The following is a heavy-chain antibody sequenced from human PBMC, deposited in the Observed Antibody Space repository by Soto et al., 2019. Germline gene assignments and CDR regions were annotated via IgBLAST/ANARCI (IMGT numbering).Heavy chain of an antibody. CDR2: ISAYNGNT. J-gene: IGHJ2*01. Sequence: QVQLVQSGAEVKKPGASVKVSCKASGYTFTSYGISWVLQAPGQGLEWMGWISAYNGNTNYAQKLQGRVTMTTDTSTSTAYMELRSLRSDDTAVYYCARELRYFDAQKGEWYFDLWGRGTLVTVSS. D-gene: IGHD3-9*01. CDR1: GYTFTSYG. CDR3: ARELRYFDAQKGEWYFDL. V-gene: IGHV1-18*01.